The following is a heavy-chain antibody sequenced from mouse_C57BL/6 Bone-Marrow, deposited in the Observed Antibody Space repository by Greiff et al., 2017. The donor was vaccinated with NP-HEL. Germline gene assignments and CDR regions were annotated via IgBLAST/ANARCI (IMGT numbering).Heavy chain of an antibody. Sequence: EVNVVESGGGLVKPGGSLKLSCAASGFTFSSYAMSWVRQTPEKRLEWVATISDGGSYTYYPDNVQGRFTISRDNAKNNLYLQMSHLKSEDTAMYYCARDGEDYYGSHFDYWGQGTTLTVSS. D-gene: IGHD1-1*01. V-gene: IGHV5-4*01. CDR2: ISDGGSYT. CDR3: ARDGEDYYGSHFDY. CDR1: GFTFSSYA. J-gene: IGHJ2*01.